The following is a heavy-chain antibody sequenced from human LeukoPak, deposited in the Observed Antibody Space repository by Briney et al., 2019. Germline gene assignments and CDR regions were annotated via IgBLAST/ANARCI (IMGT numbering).Heavy chain of an antibody. Sequence: GASVKVSCKSSGYTFTGYYMHWVRQAPGQGLEWMGWINPNSGGTNYAQKFQGRVTMTRATSISTAYMELSRLRSDDTAVYYCARDLDGIAAAGTDYWGQGTLVTVSS. J-gene: IGHJ4*02. CDR2: INPNSGGT. CDR1: GYTFTGYY. CDR3: ARDLDGIAAAGTDY. D-gene: IGHD6-13*01. V-gene: IGHV1-2*02.